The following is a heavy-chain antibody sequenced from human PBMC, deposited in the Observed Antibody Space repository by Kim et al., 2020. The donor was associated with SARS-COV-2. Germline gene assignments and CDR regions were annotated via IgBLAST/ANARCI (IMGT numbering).Heavy chain of an antibody. D-gene: IGHD6-19*01. J-gene: IGHJ4*02. CDR2: ISSSSSYI. Sequence: GGSLRLSCAASGFTFSSYSMNWVRQAPGKGLEWVSSISSSSSYIYYADSVKGRFTISRDNAKNSLYLQMNSLRAEDTAVYYCARRLAVAATGYWGQGTLVTVSS. CDR1: GFTFSSYS. V-gene: IGHV3-21*01. CDR3: ARRLAVAATGY.